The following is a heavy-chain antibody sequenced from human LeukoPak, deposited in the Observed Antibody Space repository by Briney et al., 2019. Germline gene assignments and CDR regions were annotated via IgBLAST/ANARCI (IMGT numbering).Heavy chain of an antibody. V-gene: IGHV4-39*07. CDR1: GGSISSSSYY. CDR2: IYYSGST. Sequence: PSETLSLTCTVSGGSISSSSYYWGWIRQPPGKGLEWIGSIYYSGSTYYNPSLKSRVTISVDTSKNQFSLKLSSVTAADTAVYFCARGISREMATISTDWGQGTLVTVSS. CDR3: ARGISREMATISTD. J-gene: IGHJ4*02. D-gene: IGHD5-24*01.